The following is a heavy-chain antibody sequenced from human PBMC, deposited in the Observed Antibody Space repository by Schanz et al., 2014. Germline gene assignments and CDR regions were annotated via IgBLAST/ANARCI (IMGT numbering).Heavy chain of an antibody. D-gene: IGHD2-21*01. Sequence: VQLVESGGGLVQPGGSLRLSCAASGFSFSSYSLNWVRQAPGKGLEWVAFINSDGTKRFYADSVKSRFTISRDNSRNTLYLQMNSLRAEDTAVYYCARDGYSVVVISPTESFDIWGQGTMXTVSS. CDR2: INSDGTKR. CDR1: GFSFSSYS. V-gene: IGHV3-33*08. J-gene: IGHJ3*02. CDR3: ARDGYSVVVISPTESFDI.